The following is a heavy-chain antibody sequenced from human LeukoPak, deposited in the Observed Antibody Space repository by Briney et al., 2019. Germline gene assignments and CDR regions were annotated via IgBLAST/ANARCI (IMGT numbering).Heavy chain of an antibody. CDR2: ISSSSSYI. D-gene: IGHD4-17*01. CDR1: GFTFDDYA. J-gene: IGHJ4*02. Sequence: GGSLRLSCAASGFTFDDYAMHWVRQAPGKGLEWVSSISSSSSYIYYADSVKGRFTISRDNSKNTLFLQMNSLRAEDSAVYYCAKDTTTHTVTTHYFDYWGQGSLVTVSS. CDR3: AKDTTTHTVTTHYFDY. V-gene: IGHV3-21*04.